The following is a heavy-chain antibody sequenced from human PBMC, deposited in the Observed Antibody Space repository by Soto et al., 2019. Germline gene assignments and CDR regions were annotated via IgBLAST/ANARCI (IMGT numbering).Heavy chain of an antibody. CDR1: GFTFSSYA. V-gene: IGHV3-30-3*01. CDR2: ITYNGSNK. CDR3: ARGGGYSYGSPYYYYYGMDV. D-gene: IGHD5-18*01. Sequence: GGSLRLSCAASGFTFSSYAMHWVRQAPGKGLEWVSDITYNGSNKYYANSVKGRFTISRDNSKNTLYLQMGSLRAEDMAVYYCARGGGYSYGSPYYYYYGMDVWGQGTTVTVSS. J-gene: IGHJ6*02.